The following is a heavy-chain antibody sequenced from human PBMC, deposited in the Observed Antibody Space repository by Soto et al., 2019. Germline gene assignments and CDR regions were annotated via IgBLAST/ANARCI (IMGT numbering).Heavy chain of an antibody. D-gene: IGHD1-26*01. CDR3: ARDGGRHSGGIDY. V-gene: IGHV1-69*01. CDR2: IIPIFGTA. CDR1: GGTFSSYS. J-gene: IGHJ4*02. Sequence: VQLVQSRAEVKKPGSSVKVSCKASGGTFSSYSINWVRQAPGQGLEWMGEIIPIFGTANYAQKFQGRVTITADESTSTAYMELSSLRSEDTAVYYCARDGGRHSGGIDYWGQGTLVTVSS.